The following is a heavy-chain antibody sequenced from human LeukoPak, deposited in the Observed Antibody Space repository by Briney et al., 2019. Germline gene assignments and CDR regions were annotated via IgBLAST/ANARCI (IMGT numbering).Heavy chain of an antibody. D-gene: IGHD5-18*01. CDR2: IIPIFGTA. J-gene: IGHJ4*02. Sequence: ASVKVSCKASGGTFSSYAISWVRQAPGQGLEWMGGIIPIFGTANYAQKFRDRVTITADESTSTAYMELSSLRSEDTAVYYCVNNINVDTAMELFDYWGQGTLVTVSS. CDR3: VNNINVDTAMELFDY. V-gene: IGHV1-69*13. CDR1: GGTFSSYA.